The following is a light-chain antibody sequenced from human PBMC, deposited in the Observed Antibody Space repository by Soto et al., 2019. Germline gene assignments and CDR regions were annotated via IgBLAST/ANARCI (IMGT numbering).Light chain of an antibody. CDR1: QSLSRW. V-gene: IGKV1-5*01. CDR3: QQYNTYSWT. J-gene: IGKJ1*01. Sequence: DVEMSQSPSSLSASVGDRVTITCRASQSLSRWLAWYQQKPGKAPKLLIYDASSLQSGVPSRFSGSGSGTEFALTISSLQPDGFATYYCQQYNTYSWTFGPGTKVDIK. CDR2: DAS.